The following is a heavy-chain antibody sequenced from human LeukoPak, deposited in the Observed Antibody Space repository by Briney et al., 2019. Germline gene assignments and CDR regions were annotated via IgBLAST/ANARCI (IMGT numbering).Heavy chain of an antibody. CDR3: AKNPSPGKGSDFWRCYPSSGKDR. Sequence: PGGSLRLSCAASGFTFSSYAMSWVRQAPGKGLEWVSAISGSGGSPYYADSVKGRFTISRDNSKNTPYLQMNSLRAEDTAVYYRAKNPSPGKGSDFWRCYPSSGKDRWGQGNTVHVSS. J-gene: IGHJ6*02. CDR1: GFTFSSYA. D-gene: IGHD3-3*01. CDR2: ISGSGGSP. V-gene: IGHV3-23*01.